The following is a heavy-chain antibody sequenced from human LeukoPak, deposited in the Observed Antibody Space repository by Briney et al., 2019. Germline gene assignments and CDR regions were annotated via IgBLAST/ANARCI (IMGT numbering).Heavy chain of an antibody. D-gene: IGHD3-22*01. Sequence: SETLSLTCAVYGGSFGGYYWSWIRQPPGKGLEWIGEINHSGSTNYNPSLKSRVTISVDTSKNQFSLKLSSVTAADTAVYYCARKWYYDSRVDYWGQGTLVTVSS. CDR1: GGSFGGYY. CDR3: ARKWYYDSRVDY. CDR2: INHSGST. J-gene: IGHJ4*02. V-gene: IGHV4-34*01.